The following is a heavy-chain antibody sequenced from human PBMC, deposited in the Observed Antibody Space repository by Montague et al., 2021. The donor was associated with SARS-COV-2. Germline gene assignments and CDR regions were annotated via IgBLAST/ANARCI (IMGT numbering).Heavy chain of an antibody. CDR3: ARGATRTFDY. CDR1: GDSMTYFY. V-gene: IGHV4-59*01. D-gene: IGHD1-1*01. J-gene: IGHJ4*02. CDR2: IFYRGTT. Sequence: SETLSLTCTVSGDSMTYFYWSWIRQTPEKGLEWIGYIFYRGTTKYNPSLESRVTITVDTSKDLFYLKLNSVTAADTAVYYCARGATRTFDYWGQGTRVTVSS.